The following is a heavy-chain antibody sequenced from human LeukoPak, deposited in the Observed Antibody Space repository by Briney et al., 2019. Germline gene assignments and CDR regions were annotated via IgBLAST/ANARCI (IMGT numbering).Heavy chain of an antibody. CDR1: GYTFTSYF. CDR2: IIPIFGTA. V-gene: IGHV1-69*13. Sequence: SVKVSCKASGYTFTSYFMHWVRQAPGQGLEWMGGIIPIFGTANYAQKFQGRVTITADESTSTAYMELSSLRSEDTAVYYCARGNTMCGLTAIPCSRNKGEIEDYWGQGTLVTVSS. D-gene: IGHD3-10*02. CDR3: ARGNTMCGLTAIPCSRNKGEIEDY. J-gene: IGHJ4*02.